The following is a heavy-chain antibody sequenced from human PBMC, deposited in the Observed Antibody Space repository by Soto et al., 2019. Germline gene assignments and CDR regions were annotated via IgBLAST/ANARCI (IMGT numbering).Heavy chain of an antibody. CDR3: AKQKGPDAGGYGMDV. V-gene: IGHV3-23*01. CDR1: GFTFSSYA. D-gene: IGHD3-10*01. J-gene: IGHJ6*02. Sequence: PGGSLRLSCAASGFTFSSYAMSWVRQAPGKGLEWVSAISGSGGSTYYADSVKGRSTISRDNSKNTLYLQMNSLRAEDTAVYYCAKQKGPDAGGYGMDVWGQGTTVTVSS. CDR2: ISGSGGST.